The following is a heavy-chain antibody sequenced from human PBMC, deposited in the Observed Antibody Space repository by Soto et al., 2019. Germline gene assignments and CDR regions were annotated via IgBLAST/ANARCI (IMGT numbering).Heavy chain of an antibody. CDR2: IYYRGST. CDR1: GLSISSSSYY. D-gene: IGHD3-9*01. V-gene: IGHV4-39*01. J-gene: IGHJ4*02. CDR3: ARAFAIDWYTYYFDF. Sequence: SETLSLTCTVSGLSISSSSYYWGWIRQPPGKGLEWIGTIYYRGSTYYNPSLNSRVTISVDTSKNQFSLRLSSVTAADTAVYYCARAFAIDWYTYYFDFWGQGPLVTVSS.